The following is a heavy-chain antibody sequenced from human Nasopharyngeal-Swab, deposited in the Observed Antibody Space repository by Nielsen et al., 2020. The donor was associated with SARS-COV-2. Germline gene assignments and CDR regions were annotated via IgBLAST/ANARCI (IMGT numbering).Heavy chain of an antibody. J-gene: IGHJ6*02. Sequence: SVKVSCKASGGTFSSYAISWVRQAPGQGLEWMGGIIPIFGTANYAQKFQGRVTITADESTSTAYTELSSLRSEDTAVYYCARESKKVAGLPNYYYYGMDVWGQGTTVTVSS. D-gene: IGHD6-19*01. CDR3: ARESKKVAGLPNYYYYGMDV. V-gene: IGHV1-69*13. CDR1: GGTFSSYA. CDR2: IIPIFGTA.